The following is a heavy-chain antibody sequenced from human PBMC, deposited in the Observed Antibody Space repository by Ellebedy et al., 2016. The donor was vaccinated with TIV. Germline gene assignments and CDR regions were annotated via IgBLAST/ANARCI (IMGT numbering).Heavy chain of an antibody. CDR1: GFTFSSYW. V-gene: IGHV3-7*01. CDR2: IKQDGSEK. D-gene: IGHD3-10*01. J-gene: IGHJ6*02. Sequence: GESLKISCAASGFTFSSYWMSWVRQAPGKGLEWVANIKQDGSEKYYVDSVKGRFTISRDNAKNSLYLQMKSLRAEDTAVYYCARDRGLWFGELYYYYGMDVWGQGTTVTVSS. CDR3: ARDRGLWFGELYYYYGMDV.